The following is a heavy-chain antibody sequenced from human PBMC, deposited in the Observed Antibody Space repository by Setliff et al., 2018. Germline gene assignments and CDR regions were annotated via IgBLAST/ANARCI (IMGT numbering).Heavy chain of an antibody. CDR1: GGSINEYY. J-gene: IGHJ3*02. CDR3: ARDYYESSGYYLLAFDI. CDR2: ISHSGST. D-gene: IGHD3-22*01. Sequence: SETLSLTCSVSGGSINEYYWSWIRQPAGKGLEWIGSISHSGSTYYNPSLKSRVTISVDTSKNQFSLKLSSVTAADTAVYYCARDYYESSGYYLLAFDIWGQGTMVTVSS. V-gene: IGHV4-4*07.